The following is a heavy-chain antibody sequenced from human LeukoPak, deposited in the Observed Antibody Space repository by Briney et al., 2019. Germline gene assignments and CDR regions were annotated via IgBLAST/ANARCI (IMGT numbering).Heavy chain of an antibody. CDR1: GYTFTSYD. V-gene: IGHV1-8*01. CDR2: MNPNSGNT. D-gene: IGHD2-2*01. CDR3: ARAGYCSSTSCYAVGYYYYYGMDV. J-gene: IGHJ6*02. Sequence: ASVKVSCKASGYTFTSYDTNWVRQATGQGLEWMGWMNPNSGNTGYAQKFQGRVTMTRNTSISTAYMELSSLRSEDTAVYYCARAGYCSSTSCYAVGYYYYYGMDVWGQGTTVTVSS.